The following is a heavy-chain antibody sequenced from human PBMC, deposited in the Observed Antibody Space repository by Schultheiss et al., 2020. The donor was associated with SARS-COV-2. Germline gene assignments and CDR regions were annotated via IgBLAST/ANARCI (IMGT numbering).Heavy chain of an antibody. D-gene: IGHD4-17*01. J-gene: IGHJ4*02. V-gene: IGHV3-21*01. CDR1: AFIFSIYN. CDR3: ARVAMTTVTELDY. CDR2: ISSSSGFI. Sequence: GGSLRLSCEGSAFIFSIYNMHWVRQAPGKGLEWVSSISSSSGFIYYADSVKGRFTISRDNAKNSLYLQMNSLRAEDTAVYYCARVAMTTVTELDYWGQGTLVTVSS.